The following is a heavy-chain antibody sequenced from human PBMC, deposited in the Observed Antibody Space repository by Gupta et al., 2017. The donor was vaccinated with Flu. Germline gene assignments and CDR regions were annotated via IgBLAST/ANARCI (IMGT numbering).Heavy chain of an antibody. CDR2: IEHSGSI. Sequence: FSVYYLIWIRQSPEKGLVWIGEIEHSGSINYNPSLKSRVTISVDTSKSQFSLRLNSVTAADTAVYFCARGGAARPSFWGQGTLVTVSS. J-gene: IGHJ4*02. CDR1: FSVYY. V-gene: IGHV4-34*01. CDR3: ARGGAARPSF. D-gene: IGHD6-6*01.